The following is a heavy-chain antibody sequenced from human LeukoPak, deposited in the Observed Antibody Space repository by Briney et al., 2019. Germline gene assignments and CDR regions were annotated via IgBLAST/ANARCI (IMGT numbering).Heavy chain of an antibody. CDR2: ISSSGSTI. CDR3: AREQSGYSYGIDY. D-gene: IGHD5-18*01. V-gene: IGHV3-48*03. Sequence: EGSLRLSCAASGFTFSSYEMNWVRQAPGKGLEWVSYISSSGSTIYYADSVKGRFTISRDNAKNSLYLQMNSLRAEDTAVYYCAREQSGYSYGIDYWGQGTLVTVSS. CDR1: GFTFSSYE. J-gene: IGHJ4*02.